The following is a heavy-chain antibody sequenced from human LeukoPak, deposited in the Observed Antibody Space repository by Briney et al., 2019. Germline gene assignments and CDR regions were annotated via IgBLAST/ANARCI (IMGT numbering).Heavy chain of an antibody. CDR3: AKDLVGGSWSHGFDY. CDR2: ISYDGSDK. CDR1: GYPFTKFY. J-gene: IGHJ4*02. D-gene: IGHD6-13*01. V-gene: IGHV3-30*18. Sequence: SCKASGYPFTKFYMHWVRQAPGKGLEWVAVISYDGSDKSYADSVKGRFTISRDNSKNTLYLQMNSLRAEDTAVYYCAKDLVGGSWSHGFDYWGQGTLVTVSS.